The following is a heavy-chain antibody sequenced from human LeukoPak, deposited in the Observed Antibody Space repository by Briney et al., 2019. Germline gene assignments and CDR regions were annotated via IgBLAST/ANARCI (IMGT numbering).Heavy chain of an antibody. V-gene: IGHV3-7*01. J-gene: IGHJ4*02. CDR3: SGRSGFSSIY. CDR1: GFTFTTHW. Sequence: GGSLRLSCAASGFTFTTHWMNWVRQAPGGGLEWLANIKPDGSDKYYVDSVMGRFTISRDNAKNLVYLQMNSLRTEDTAVYYCSGRSGFSSIYWGQGNLVTVSS. D-gene: IGHD6-19*01. CDR2: IKPDGSDK.